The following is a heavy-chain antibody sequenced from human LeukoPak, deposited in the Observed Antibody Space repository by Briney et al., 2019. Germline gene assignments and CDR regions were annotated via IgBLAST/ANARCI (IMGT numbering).Heavy chain of an antibody. CDR1: GFTFSSYS. D-gene: IGHD5-18*01. CDR3: ARVLVDTAMEHFDY. J-gene: IGHJ4*02. CDR2: ISSSSSYI. Sequence: PGGSLRLSCAASGFTFSSYSMHWVRQAPGKGLEWVSSISSSSSYIYYADSVKGRFTISRDNAKNSLYLQMNSLRAEDTAVYYCARVLVDTAMEHFDYWGQGTLVTVSS. V-gene: IGHV3-21*01.